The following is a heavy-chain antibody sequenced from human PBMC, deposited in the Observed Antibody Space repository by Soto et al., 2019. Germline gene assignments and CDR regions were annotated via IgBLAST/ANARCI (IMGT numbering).Heavy chain of an antibody. CDR1: GYTFTSYY. Sequence: ASVKVSCKASGYTFTSYYMHWVRQAPGQGLEWMGIINPSGGSTSYAQKFQGRVTMTRDTSTSTVYMELSSLRSEDTAVYYCARGGSGWYYYYYYGMDVWGQGTTVTVS. CDR2: INPSGGST. CDR3: ARGGSGWYYYYYYGMDV. D-gene: IGHD6-19*01. V-gene: IGHV1-46*01. J-gene: IGHJ6*02.